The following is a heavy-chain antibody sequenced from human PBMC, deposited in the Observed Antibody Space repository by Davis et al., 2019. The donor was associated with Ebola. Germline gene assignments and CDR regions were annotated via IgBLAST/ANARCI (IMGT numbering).Heavy chain of an antibody. CDR1: GFTFSSYG. J-gene: IGHJ4*02. Sequence: GESLKISCAASGFTFSSYGMHWVRQAPGKGLEWVAVIWYDGSNKYYADSVKGRFTISRDNAKNSLYLQMNSLRDEDTAVYYCARDQGFTDYYDSSGYRDWGQGTLVTVSS. CDR3: ARDQGFTDYYDSSGYRD. V-gene: IGHV3-33*01. CDR2: IWYDGSNK. D-gene: IGHD3-22*01.